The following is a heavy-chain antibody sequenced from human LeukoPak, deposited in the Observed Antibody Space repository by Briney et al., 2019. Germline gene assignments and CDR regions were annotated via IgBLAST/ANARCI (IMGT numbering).Heavy chain of an antibody. Sequence: GGSVRLSCASSGFTFSNYAMSWVRQAPGQGREWVSATSGSGASTYYADSVKGRFTISRDNSKNTLFLQMNSLRAEDTAVYYCAKGIAYYYDSSGYFFFDYWGQGSLVTVSS. D-gene: IGHD3-22*01. CDR3: AKGIAYYYDSSGYFFFDY. CDR2: TSGSGAST. CDR1: GFTFSNYA. V-gene: IGHV3-23*01. J-gene: IGHJ4*02.